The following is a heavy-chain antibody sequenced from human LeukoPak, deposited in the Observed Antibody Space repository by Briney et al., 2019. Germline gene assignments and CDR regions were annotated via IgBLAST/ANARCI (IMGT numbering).Heavy chain of an antibody. D-gene: IGHD3-10*02. CDR3: ATYVRGDFDY. V-gene: IGHV3-23*01. J-gene: IGHJ4*02. CDR2: ISDSGGST. CDR1: GITLSNYG. Sequence: PGGSLRLSCAVSGITLSNYGMSWVRQAPGKGLEWVAGISDSGGSTNYADSVKGRFTISRDNSKNTLYLQMNSLRAEDTAVYYCATYVRGDFDYWGQGTLVTVSS.